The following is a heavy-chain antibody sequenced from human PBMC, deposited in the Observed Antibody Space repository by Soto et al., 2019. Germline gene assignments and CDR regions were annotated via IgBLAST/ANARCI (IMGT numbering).Heavy chain of an antibody. V-gene: IGHV1-18*01. Sequence: QVQLVQSGAEVKKPGASVKVSCKASGYTFTSYGISWVRQAPGQGLEWMGWISAYNGNTNYAQKLQGRVTMTTDTSTSTAYMELRSLRSDDTAVYYCARDFRYDSSGYTGGMDVWGQGTTVTVSS. CDR1: GYTFTSYG. CDR2: ISAYNGNT. J-gene: IGHJ6*02. CDR3: ARDFRYDSSGYTGGMDV. D-gene: IGHD3-22*01.